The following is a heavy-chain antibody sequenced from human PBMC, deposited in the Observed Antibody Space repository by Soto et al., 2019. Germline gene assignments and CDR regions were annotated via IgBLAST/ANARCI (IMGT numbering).Heavy chain of an antibody. CDR2: IYPGDSDT. Sequence: KVSCKGSGYSFTSYWIGWVRQMPGKGLEWMGIIYPGDSDTRYSPSFQGQVTTSADKSISTAYLQWSSLKASDTAMYYCARHLRIRYCSGGSCVIGYFDYWGQGTLVTVSS. CDR3: ARHLRIRYCSGGSCVIGYFDY. CDR1: GYSFTSYW. D-gene: IGHD2-15*01. V-gene: IGHV5-51*01. J-gene: IGHJ4*02.